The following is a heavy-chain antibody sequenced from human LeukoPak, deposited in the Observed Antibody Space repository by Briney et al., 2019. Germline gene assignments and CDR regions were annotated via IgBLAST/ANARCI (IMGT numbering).Heavy chain of an antibody. Sequence: MPSETLSLTCTVSGGSISSGDYYWSWIRQPPGKGLEWIGYIYYSGSTYYNPSLKSRVTISVDTSKNQFSLKLSSVTAADTAVYYCARGAGDEVRGVTNYFDYWGQGTLVTVSS. CDR2: IYYSGST. J-gene: IGHJ4*02. CDR3: ARGAGDEVRGVTNYFDY. V-gene: IGHV4-30-4*01. CDR1: GGSISSGDYY. D-gene: IGHD3-10*01.